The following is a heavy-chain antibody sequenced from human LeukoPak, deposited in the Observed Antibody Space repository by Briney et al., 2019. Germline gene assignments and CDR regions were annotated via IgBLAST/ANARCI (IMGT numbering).Heavy chain of an antibody. CDR2: IIPIFGTA. CDR1: GGTFSSYA. D-gene: IGHD3-22*01. V-gene: IGHV1-69*05. CDR3: ARTDDSSGYRPHYFDY. Sequence: SVKVSCKASGGTFSSYAISWVRQAPGQGLEWMGRIIPIFGTANYAQKFQGRVTITTDESTSTAYMELSSLRSEDTAVYYCARTDDSSGYRPHYFDYWGQGTLVTVSS. J-gene: IGHJ4*02.